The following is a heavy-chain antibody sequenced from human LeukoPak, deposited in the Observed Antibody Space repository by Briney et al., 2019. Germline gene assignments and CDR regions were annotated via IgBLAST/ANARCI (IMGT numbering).Heavy chain of an antibody. CDR1: GFTLTNYG. Sequence: RGSLRLSCTVFGFTLTNYGIHWVRQAPGKGLEWVAVISHDGGTAHYAGSVKGRFTISRDTSKNTLYLQMNTMGPEDTAVYYCARDINWNYMGLWGQGTLVTVSS. CDR3: ARDINWNYMGL. CDR2: ISHDGGTA. J-gene: IGHJ4*02. D-gene: IGHD1-7*01. V-gene: IGHV3-30-3*01.